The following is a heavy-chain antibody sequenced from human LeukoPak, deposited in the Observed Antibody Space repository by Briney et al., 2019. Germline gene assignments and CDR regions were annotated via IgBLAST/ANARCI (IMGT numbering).Heavy chain of an antibody. J-gene: IGHJ6*02. Sequence: SENLSLTCTVSGGTISSSSYYWGWLRQPPGKGLERIGSIYYSGSTYYNPSLKSRVTISVDTSKNQFSLKLSSVTAADTAVYYCARQAIVVVYYYYGMDVWGQGTTVTVSS. CDR3: ARQAIVVVYYYYGMDV. CDR1: GGTISSSSYY. D-gene: IGHD3-22*01. CDR2: IYYSGST. V-gene: IGHV4-39*01.